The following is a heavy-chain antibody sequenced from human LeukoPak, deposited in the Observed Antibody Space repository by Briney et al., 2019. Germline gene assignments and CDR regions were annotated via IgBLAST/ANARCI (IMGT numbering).Heavy chain of an antibody. CDR3: ARDLPYDILTGSLL. J-gene: IGHJ3*01. CDR1: GYSIGSGYF. V-gene: IGHV4-38-2*02. CDR2: IHHSGST. Sequence: SETLPLTCAVSGYSIGSGYFWGWIRQPPGKGLEWIGSIHHSGSTYYNPSLKSRVTISIDTSKNQFSLKLSSVTAADTAVYYCARDLPYDILTGSLLWGQGTMVTVSS. D-gene: IGHD3-9*01.